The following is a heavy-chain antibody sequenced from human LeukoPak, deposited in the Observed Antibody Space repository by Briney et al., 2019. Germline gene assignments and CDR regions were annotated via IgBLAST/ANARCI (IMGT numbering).Heavy chain of an antibody. D-gene: IGHD2-2*01. J-gene: IGHJ5*02. V-gene: IGHV3-11*04. CDR1: EFTFSDYY. CDR2: ISYSGDTI. Sequence: GGSLRLSCAASEFTFSDYYMSWIRQAPGKGLEWVSYISYSGDTIYYADSVKGRFTVSRDNSKNTLYLQMNSLRPEDTAVYYCAKDNPIEKVPGLGPGSWGQGTLVTVSS. CDR3: AKDNPIEKVPGLGPGS.